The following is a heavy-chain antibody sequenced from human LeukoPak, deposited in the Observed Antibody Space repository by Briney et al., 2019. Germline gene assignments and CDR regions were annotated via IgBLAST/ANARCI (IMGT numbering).Heavy chain of an antibody. Sequence: SETLSLTCAVYGGSFSGYYWSWIRQPPGKGLEWIGEINHSGSTNYNPSLKSRVTISVDTSKNQFSLKLSSVTAADTAVYFCTRGLAAAYDYNWFDSWGQGTLVTVSS. V-gene: IGHV4-34*01. CDR1: GGSFSGYY. J-gene: IGHJ5*01. CDR2: INHSGST. D-gene: IGHD5-12*01. CDR3: TRGLAAAYDYNWFDS.